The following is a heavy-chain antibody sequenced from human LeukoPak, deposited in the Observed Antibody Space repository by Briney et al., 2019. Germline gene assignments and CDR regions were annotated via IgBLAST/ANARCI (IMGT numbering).Heavy chain of an antibody. J-gene: IGHJ3*02. CDR2: IWYEGSNK. CDR3: ARAGRYCSGGSCYFGRYAFDI. CDR1: GFTFSSYV. D-gene: IGHD2-15*01. Sequence: PGGSLRLSCAASGFTFSSYVMQWVPQAPGKGRGWGAVIWYEGSNKYYADSVKGRFTTSRDNPKNTLYLHMYSLRPHYTPVYYCARAGRYCSGGSCYFGRYAFDIWGQGTMVTVSS. V-gene: IGHV3-33*01.